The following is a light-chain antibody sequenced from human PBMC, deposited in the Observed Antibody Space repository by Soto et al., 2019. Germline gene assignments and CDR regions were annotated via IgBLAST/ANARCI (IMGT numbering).Light chain of an antibody. CDR3: SSYISSDAVE. CDR2: DVS. J-gene: IGLJ2*01. Sequence: QSVLTQPASVSGSPGQSITISCTGTSSDVGGYNYVSWYQQHPGKAPKLIIYDVSRRPSGVSNRFSGSKSGNTASLTISGLQAEDEADYYCSSYISSDAVEFGGGTKVTVL. CDR1: SSDVGGYNY. V-gene: IGLV2-14*01.